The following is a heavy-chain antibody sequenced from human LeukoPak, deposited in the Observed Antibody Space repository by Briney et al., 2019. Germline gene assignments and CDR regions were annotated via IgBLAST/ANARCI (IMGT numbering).Heavy chain of an antibody. CDR3: ARDHYDSRGYYYVGDY. CDR1: GGSISNYY. D-gene: IGHD3-22*01. CDR2: IYSSGST. Sequence: SETLSLTCTVSGGSISNYYWSWIRQPAGKTLEWRGGIYSSGSTNYNPSLKSRVTMSVDTSKNQFSLKLSSVTAADTAVYYCARDHYDSRGYYYVGDYWGQGTLVTVSS. J-gene: IGHJ4*02. V-gene: IGHV4-4*07.